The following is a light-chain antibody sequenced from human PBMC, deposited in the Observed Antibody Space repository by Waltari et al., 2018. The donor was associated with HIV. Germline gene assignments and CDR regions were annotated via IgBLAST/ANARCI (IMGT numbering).Light chain of an antibody. J-gene: IGLJ3*02. CDR1: SSDVGGYNF. V-gene: IGLV2-23*02. CDR3: CSYAGSRTWV. CDR2: DVF. Sequence: QSALTQPASVSGSPGQSITLSCTVTSSDVGGYNFVSWYQQHPGQALDLIIFDVFKRPAGVSERFSGSRSGNTASLTVSGLQAEDEADYYCCSYAGSRTWVFGGGTALTVL.